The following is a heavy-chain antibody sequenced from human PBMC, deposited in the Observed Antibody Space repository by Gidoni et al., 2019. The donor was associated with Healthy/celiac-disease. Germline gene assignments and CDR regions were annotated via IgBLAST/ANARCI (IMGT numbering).Heavy chain of an antibody. D-gene: IGHD2-15*01. Sequence: EVQLVESGGGLVKPGGSLRLSCAASGFTFSSYSMNWVRQAPGKGLEWVSSISSSSSYIYYADSVKGRFTISRDNAKNSLYLQMNSLRAEDTAVYYCARDLRYCSGGSCYIYYYMDVWGKGTTVTVSS. CDR3: ARDLRYCSGGSCYIYYYMDV. J-gene: IGHJ6*03. CDR2: ISSSSSYI. CDR1: GFTFSSYS. V-gene: IGHV3-21*01.